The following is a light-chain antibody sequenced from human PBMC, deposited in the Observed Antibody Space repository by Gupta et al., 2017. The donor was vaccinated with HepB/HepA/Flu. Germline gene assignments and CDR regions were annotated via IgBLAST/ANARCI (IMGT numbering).Light chain of an antibody. V-gene: IGKV3-15*01. CDR3: RQEHNWPQL. CDR1: QSVSSN. Sequence: EIVMTQSPATLSVSPGERATLSCRASQSVSSNSAWYQQKPGQAPRLLIYARSTRATGIPARFSSSGSCTEFTLTISTRQSEDFAVFFCRQEHNWPQLFGQGTLVEIK. J-gene: IGKJ5*01. CDR2: ARS.